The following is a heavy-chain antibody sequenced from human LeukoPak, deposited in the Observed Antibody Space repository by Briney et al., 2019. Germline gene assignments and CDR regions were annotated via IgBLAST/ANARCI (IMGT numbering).Heavy chain of an antibody. Sequence: PGGSLRLSCAASGFTFSGYGMHWVRQAPGKGLEWVAIIWYDGSNQYYADSVKGRFTISRDNSKNTLYLQMSSLRAEDTAVYYCARDMLSGYSGDYWGQGTLVTVSS. J-gene: IGHJ4*02. CDR2: IWYDGSNQ. CDR3: ARDMLSGYSGDY. CDR1: GFTFSGYG. D-gene: IGHD5-18*01. V-gene: IGHV3-33*01.